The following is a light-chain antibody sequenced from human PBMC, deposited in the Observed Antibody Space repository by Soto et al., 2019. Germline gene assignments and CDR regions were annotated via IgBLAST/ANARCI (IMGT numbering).Light chain of an antibody. CDR3: CSYAGSYTYV. J-gene: IGLJ1*01. V-gene: IGLV2-11*01. Sequence: QSALTQPRSVSGSPGQTVTISCTGTSSDVGGYNYVSLYQQHPGKAPKLMIYDVSKRPSGVPDRFSGSKSGNTASLTISGLQAEDEADYYCCSYAGSYTYVFGTGTRSPS. CDR2: DVS. CDR1: SSDVGGYNY.